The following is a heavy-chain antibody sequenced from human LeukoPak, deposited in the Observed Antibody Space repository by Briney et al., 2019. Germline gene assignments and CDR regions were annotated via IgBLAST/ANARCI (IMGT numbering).Heavy chain of an antibody. V-gene: IGHV3-9*01. J-gene: IGHJ4*02. D-gene: IGHD5-24*01. CDR1: GFTFDDYA. CDR2: ISWNSGSI. CDR3: AREGGYNLRVFDY. Sequence: GGSLRLSCAASGFTFDDYAMPWVRQAPGKGLEWVSGISWNSGSIGYADSVKGRFTISRDNAKNSLYLQMNSLRAEDTAVYYCAREGGYNLRVFDYWGQGTLVTVSS.